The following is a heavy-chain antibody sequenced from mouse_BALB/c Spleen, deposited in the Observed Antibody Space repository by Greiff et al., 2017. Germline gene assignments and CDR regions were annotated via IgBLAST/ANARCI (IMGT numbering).Heavy chain of an antibody. D-gene: IGHD2-2*01. CDR1: GFSFSSYG. CDR3: ARGGCGYDGFAY. CDR2: INSNGGST. J-gene: IGHJ3*01. Sequence: EVQVVESGGGLVQPGGSLKLSCAASGFSFSSYGMSWVCQTPGKRLELVATINSNGGSTYHPDSLKGRFTISSDNAKNTLYLQMSSLKSEDTTMYYSARGGCGYDGFAYWGQGTLVTGSA. V-gene: IGHV5-6-3*01.